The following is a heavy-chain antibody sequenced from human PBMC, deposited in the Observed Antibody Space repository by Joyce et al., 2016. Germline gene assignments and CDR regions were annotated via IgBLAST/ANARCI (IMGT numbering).Heavy chain of an antibody. J-gene: IGHJ5*02. D-gene: IGHD5-18*01. CDR2: IDPRDSYT. V-gene: IGHV5-10-1*03. Sequence: EVQLVQSGAEVKKPGESLRISCKGSGYSFTSHCISWVRQMPGKGLEGMGRIDPRDSYTDYSPSFEGHVTISVDKTISAAYLQWSSLRASDTAIYNCARQVTNWFDPWGQGTLVTVSS. CDR1: GYSFTSHC. CDR3: ARQVTNWFDP.